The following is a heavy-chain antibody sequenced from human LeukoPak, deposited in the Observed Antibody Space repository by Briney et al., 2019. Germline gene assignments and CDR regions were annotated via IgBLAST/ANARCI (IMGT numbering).Heavy chain of an antibody. CDR3: VNYGWGRPA. V-gene: IGHV3-74*03. J-gene: IGHJ4*02. Sequence: GGSLRLSCAASGFTFSSYWMHWVRQAPGKGLVWVSRIKSDGSDTTYADSVKGRFTISRDNAKNMLYLQMSSLRAEDTAVYYCVNYGWGRPAWRQGTLVTVSS. CDR2: IKSDGSDT. D-gene: IGHD3-10*01. CDR1: GFTFSSYW.